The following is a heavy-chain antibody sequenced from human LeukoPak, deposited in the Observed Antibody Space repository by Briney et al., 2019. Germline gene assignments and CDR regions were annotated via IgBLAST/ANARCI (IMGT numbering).Heavy chain of an antibody. V-gene: IGHV3-7*01. CDR2: IRQDGSEK. D-gene: IGHD3-10*01. CDR3: ARDGVRRLEGVDYYYYMDV. J-gene: IGHJ6*03. Sequence: PGGSLRLSCAASGFTFSNYWISWVRQAPGKGLEWVANIRQDGSEKDYVDSVKGRFTISRDNAKNSLYLQMNSLRAEDTAVYYCARDGVRRLEGVDYYYYMDVWGKGTTVTISS. CDR1: GFTFSNYW.